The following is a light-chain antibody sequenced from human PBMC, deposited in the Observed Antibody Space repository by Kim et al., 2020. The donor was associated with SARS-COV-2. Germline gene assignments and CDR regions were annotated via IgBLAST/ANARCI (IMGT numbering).Light chain of an antibody. J-gene: IGKJ1*01. CDR1: QSLLHSNGYNY. CDR3: MQALQAWT. CDR2: LGS. V-gene: IGKV2-28*01. Sequence: DIVMTQSPLSLPVTPGEPASISCRFSQSLLHSNGYNYLDWYLQKPGQSPQLLIYLGSNRASGVPDRFSGSGSGTDFTLKISRVEADDVGVYYCMQALQAWTFGQGTKVDIK.